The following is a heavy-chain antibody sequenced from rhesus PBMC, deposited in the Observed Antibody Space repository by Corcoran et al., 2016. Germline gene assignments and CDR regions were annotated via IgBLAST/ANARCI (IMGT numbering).Heavy chain of an antibody. V-gene: IGHV4-76*01. Sequence: QVQLQESGPGLVKPSETLSLTCAVPGASTSGEFARTWIPHPPSPGMQWIGYIHGGSGSTNYNPSLKNRVTFSKDTSKNQFSLKLSSVTAADTAVYFCARNTPGIQRKHYSFDYWGQGVLVTVSS. J-gene: IGHJ4*01. D-gene: IGHD5-42*01. CDR1: GASTSGEFA. CDR2: IHGGSGST. CDR3: ARNTPGIQRKHYSFDY.